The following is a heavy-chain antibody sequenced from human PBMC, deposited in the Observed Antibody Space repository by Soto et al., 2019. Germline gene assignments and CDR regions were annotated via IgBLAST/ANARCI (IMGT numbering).Heavy chain of an antibody. Sequence: QVQLVESGGGVVQPGRSLRLSCAASGFTFSSYGMHWVRQAPGKGLEWVAVISYDGSNKYYADSGKGRFTISRDNSKNTLYLQMNSLRAEDTAVYYCAKERQQLDYFDYWGQGTLVTVSS. CDR1: GFTFSSYG. CDR2: ISYDGSNK. CDR3: AKERQQLDYFDY. J-gene: IGHJ4*02. D-gene: IGHD6-13*01. V-gene: IGHV3-30*18.